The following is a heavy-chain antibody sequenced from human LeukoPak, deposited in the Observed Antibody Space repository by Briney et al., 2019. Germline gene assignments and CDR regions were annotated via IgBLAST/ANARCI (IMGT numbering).Heavy chain of an antibody. D-gene: IGHD2-2*01. CDR3: AKVGEYQLLWDAFDI. Sequence: GGSLRLSCAASGFTFSSYGMHWVRQAPGKGLEWVAVISYDGSNKYYADSVKGRFTISRDNSKNTLYLQMNSLRAEDTAVYYCAKVGEYQLLWDAFDIWGRGTMVTVSS. CDR1: GFTFSSYG. CDR2: ISYDGSNK. V-gene: IGHV3-30*18. J-gene: IGHJ3*02.